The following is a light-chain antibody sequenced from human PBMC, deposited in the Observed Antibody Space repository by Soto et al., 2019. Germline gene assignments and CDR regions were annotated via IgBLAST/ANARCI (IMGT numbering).Light chain of an antibody. CDR3: QHRYNWPLT. J-gene: IGKJ4*01. Sequence: EVVLTQSPDTLSLSPGEKAILSCRASQDINTYLGWYQQKPGQPPRLLIYDASNRASGIPARFSGSGSGTDFTLTIDTLESEDFAIYYCQHRYNWPLTFGAGTKVEIK. CDR2: DAS. CDR1: QDINTY. V-gene: IGKV3-11*01.